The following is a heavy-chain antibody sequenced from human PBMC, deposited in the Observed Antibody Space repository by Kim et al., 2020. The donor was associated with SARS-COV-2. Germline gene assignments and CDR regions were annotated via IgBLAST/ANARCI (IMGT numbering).Heavy chain of an antibody. J-gene: IGHJ6*02. CDR1: GFTFSNAW. CDR3: TPLVVTAATFYGMDV. CDR2: IKSKTDGGTT. D-gene: IGHD2-2*01. V-gene: IGHV3-15*01. Sequence: GGSLRLSCGASGFTFSNAWMSWVRQAPGKGLEWVGRIKSKTDGGTTDYAAPVKGRFTISRDDSKNTLYLQMNSLKTEDTAVYYCTPLVVTAATFYGMDVWGQGTTVTVSS.